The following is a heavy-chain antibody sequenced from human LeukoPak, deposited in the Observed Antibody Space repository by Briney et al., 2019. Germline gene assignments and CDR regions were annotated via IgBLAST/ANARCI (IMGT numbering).Heavy chain of an antibody. Sequence: SETLSLTCTVSGGSISSGGYYWSWIRQPAGKGLEWIGRIHTSGSTNYNPSLKSRVTISVDTSKNQFSLKLSSVTAAVTAVYYCARDSFNGWFDYWGQGTLVTVSS. D-gene: IGHD2-8*01. CDR2: IHTSGST. J-gene: IGHJ4*02. CDR1: GGSISSGGYY. CDR3: ARDSFNGWFDY. V-gene: IGHV4-61*02.